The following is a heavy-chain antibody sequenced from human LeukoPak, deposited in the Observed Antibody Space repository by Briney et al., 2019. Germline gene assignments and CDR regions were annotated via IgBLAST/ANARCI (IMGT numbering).Heavy chain of an antibody. CDR2: IRSKANSYAT. J-gene: IGHJ4*02. CDR3: TSHGRTTGSFDY. V-gene: IGHV3-73*01. Sequence: GGSLRLSWAASGFTFSGSAMHWVRQASGKGLEWVGRIRSKANSYATAYAASVKGRFTISRDDSKNTAYLQMNSLKTEDTAVYYCTSHGRTTGSFDYWGQGTLVTVSS. D-gene: IGHD4-11*01. CDR1: GFTFSGSA.